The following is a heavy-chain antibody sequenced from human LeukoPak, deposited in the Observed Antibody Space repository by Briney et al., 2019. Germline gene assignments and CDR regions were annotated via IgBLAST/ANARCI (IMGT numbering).Heavy chain of an antibody. J-gene: IGHJ6*02. CDR2: IKQDGREA. CDR1: GFKFSDSW. D-gene: IGHD1-14*01. V-gene: IGHV3-7*01. CDR3: ATYKNWVAGDV. Sequence: PGRSLRLSCAASGFKFSDSWTSWVRQAPGKGPEWVANIKQDGREAHYVDSVKGRFTVSRDNARNSLFLQMNSLRVEDTAVYYCATYKNWVAGDVWGQGTTVSVSS.